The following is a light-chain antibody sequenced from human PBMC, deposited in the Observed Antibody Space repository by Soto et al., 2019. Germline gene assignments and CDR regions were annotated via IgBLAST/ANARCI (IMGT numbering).Light chain of an antibody. CDR3: QQYNSYPWT. V-gene: IGKV1-5*03. Sequence: DIQMTQSPSSLSASVGDRVTITCRASQSIVTYLNWYLQKPGKAPKLLIYKASTLESGVPSNFSGSGSGTEFTLTISSLQPEDFATYYCQQYNSYPWTFGQGTKVDIK. CDR2: KAS. CDR1: QSIVTY. J-gene: IGKJ1*01.